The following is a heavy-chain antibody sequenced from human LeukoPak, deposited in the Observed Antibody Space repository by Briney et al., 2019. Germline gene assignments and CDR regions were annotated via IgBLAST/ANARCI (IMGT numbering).Heavy chain of an antibody. D-gene: IGHD5-24*01. CDR2: IYETGST. CDR1: GGSMSSSY. CDR3: ARGMATTYFDY. V-gene: IGHV4-59*01. J-gene: IGHJ4*02. Sequence: SETLSLTCAVSGGSMSSSYWSWIRQSPAKGLEWIGYIYETGSTHYNPSLKSRVIISLDTSKKQFSLKLSSVTAADTAVYYCARGMATTYFDYWGQGTLVTVSS.